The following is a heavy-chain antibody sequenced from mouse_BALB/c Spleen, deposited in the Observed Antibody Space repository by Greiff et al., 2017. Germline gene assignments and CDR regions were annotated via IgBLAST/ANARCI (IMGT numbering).Heavy chain of an antibody. D-gene: IGHD1-2*01. CDR1: GFTFSSFG. V-gene: IGHV5-17*02. Sequence: EVRLMESGGGLVQPGGSRKPSCAASGFTFSSFGMHWVRQAPEKGLEWVAYISSGSSTIYYADTVKGRFTISRDNPKNTLFLQMTSLRSEDTAMYYCARKGATAHFDYWGQGTTLTVSS. J-gene: IGHJ2*01. CDR3: ARKGATAHFDY. CDR2: ISSGSSTI.